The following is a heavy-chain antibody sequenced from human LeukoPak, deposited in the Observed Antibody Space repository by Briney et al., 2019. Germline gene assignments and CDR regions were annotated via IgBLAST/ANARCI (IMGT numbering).Heavy chain of an antibody. CDR2: IYYSGST. Sequence: SETLSLTCAVSGGSISSYYWSWIRQPPGKGLEWIGFIYYSGSTNYNPSLESRVTISVDTSKKQFSLKLRSVTAADTAVYCCAITTVTTGVEFDYWGQGTLVTVSS. J-gene: IGHJ4*02. V-gene: IGHV4-59*01. D-gene: IGHD4-17*01. CDR1: GGSISSYY. CDR3: AITTVTTGVEFDY.